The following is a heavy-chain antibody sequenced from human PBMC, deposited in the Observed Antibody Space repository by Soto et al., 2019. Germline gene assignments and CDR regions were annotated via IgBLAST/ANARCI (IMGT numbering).Heavy chain of an antibody. D-gene: IGHD6-19*01. CDR3: ARGGGGAGTKRYYYYYMDV. CDR2: IIPILGIA. J-gene: IGHJ6*03. Sequence: QVQLVQSGAEVKKPGSSVKVSCKASGGTFSSYTISWVRQAPGQGLEWMGRIIPILGIANYAQKFQGRVTITADKSTSTDYMELSSLRSEDTAVYYCARGGGGAGTKRYYYYYMDVWGKGTTVTVSS. V-gene: IGHV1-69*02. CDR1: GGTFSSYT.